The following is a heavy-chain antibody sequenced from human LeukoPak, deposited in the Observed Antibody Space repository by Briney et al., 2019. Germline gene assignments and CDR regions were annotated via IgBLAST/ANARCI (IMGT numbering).Heavy chain of an antibody. CDR2: VNHSGSA. J-gene: IGHJ5*02. CDR3: ARGPRLQLELRKKYNWFDP. Sequence: SETLSLTCVVYGETFTNYYWSWIRQPPGKGLEWIGEVNHSGSANYNPSLKSRVTISVDTSKSQFSLRLNSVNAADTAVYYCARGPRLQLELRKKYNWFDPWGQGSLVTVSS. V-gene: IGHV4-34*01. D-gene: IGHD1-7*01. CDR1: GETFTNYY.